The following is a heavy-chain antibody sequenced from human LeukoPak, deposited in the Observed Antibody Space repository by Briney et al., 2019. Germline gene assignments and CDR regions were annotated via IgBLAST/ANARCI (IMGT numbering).Heavy chain of an antibody. CDR1: GFTFSSFI. CDR3: ARDRGYSYGPAFDY. D-gene: IGHD5-18*01. V-gene: IGHV3-33*08. J-gene: IGHJ4*02. Sequence: GGSLRLSCAASGFTFSSFIMNWIRQAPGKGLEWVAVIWYDGSNKYYADSVKGRFTISRDNSKNTLYLQMNSLRAEDTAVYYCARDRGYSYGPAFDYWGQGTLVTVSS. CDR2: IWYDGSNK.